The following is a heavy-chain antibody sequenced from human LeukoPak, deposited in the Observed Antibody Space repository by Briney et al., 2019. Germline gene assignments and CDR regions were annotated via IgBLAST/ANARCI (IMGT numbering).Heavy chain of an antibody. Sequence: SQTLSLTCTVSGGSISSGDYYWSWIRQPPGKGLEWIGYIYYSGSTYYNPSLKSRVTISVDTSKDQFSLKLSSVTAADTAVYYCARVNFWSGYYDPSSDWFDPWGQGTLVTVSS. V-gene: IGHV4-30-4*08. J-gene: IGHJ5*02. CDR3: ARVNFWSGYYDPSSDWFDP. CDR2: IYYSGST. D-gene: IGHD3-3*01. CDR1: GGSISSGDYY.